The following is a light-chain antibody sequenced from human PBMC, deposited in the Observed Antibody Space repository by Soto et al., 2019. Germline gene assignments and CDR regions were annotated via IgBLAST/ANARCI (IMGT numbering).Light chain of an antibody. Sequence: QSVLTQPPSVSGAPGQRVTISCTGSSSNIGAGYDVHWYQQLPGTAPKLLIYGNSNRPSGVPDRFSGSKSGTSASLAITGLQAEDEADYYCHSYDSSLSGYHFGLGTKVTVL. CDR1: SSNIGAGYD. CDR2: GNS. V-gene: IGLV1-40*01. J-gene: IGLJ1*01. CDR3: HSYDSSLSGYH.